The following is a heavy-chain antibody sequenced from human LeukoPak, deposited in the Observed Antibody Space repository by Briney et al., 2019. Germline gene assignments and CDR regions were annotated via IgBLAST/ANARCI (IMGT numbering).Heavy chain of an antibody. CDR3: ARGRWELLDY. D-gene: IGHD1-26*01. CDR1: GYTFTDYY. V-gene: IGHV1-2*06. CDR2: TNPNSGDT. J-gene: IGHJ4*02. Sequence: ASVKVSCKASGYTFTDYYMHWVRQAPGQGPEWMGRTNPNSGDTKYAQKFQDRVTMTRDTSISTAYMELSSLRSEDTAVYYCARGRWELLDYWGQGTLVTVSS.